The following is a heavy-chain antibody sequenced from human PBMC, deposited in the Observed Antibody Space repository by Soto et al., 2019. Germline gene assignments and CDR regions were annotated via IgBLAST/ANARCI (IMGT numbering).Heavy chain of an antibody. CDR2: TYYRSKWYN. CDR1: GDSVSSNSAA. Sequence: SQTLSLTCAISGDSVSSNSAAWNWIRQSPSRGLEWLGRTYYRSKWYNDYAVSVKSRITINPDTSKNQFSLQLNSVTPEDTAVYYCARVWGYCCSTSCSAFDIWGQGTMVAVSS. D-gene: IGHD2-2*01. J-gene: IGHJ3*02. CDR3: ARVWGYCCSTSCSAFDI. V-gene: IGHV6-1*01.